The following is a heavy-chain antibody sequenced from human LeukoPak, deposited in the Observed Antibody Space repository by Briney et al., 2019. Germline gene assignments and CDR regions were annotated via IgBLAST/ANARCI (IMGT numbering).Heavy chain of an antibody. CDR2: ISSSGSTI. J-gene: IGHJ4*02. V-gene: IGHV3-48*03. CDR1: GFTFSSYE. Sequence: PGGSLRLSCAASGFTFSSYEMNWVRQAPGKGLEWVSYISSSGSTIYYADSVKGRFTSSRDNVKNSLYLQMNSLRADDTAVYYCARDKPGGSGSLDYWGQGTLVTVSS. D-gene: IGHD3-10*01. CDR3: ARDKPGGSGSLDY.